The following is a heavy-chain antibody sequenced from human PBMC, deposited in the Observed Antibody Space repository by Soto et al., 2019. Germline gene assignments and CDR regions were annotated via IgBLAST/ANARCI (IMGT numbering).Heavy chain of an antibody. V-gene: IGHV1-69*01. D-gene: IGHD6-13*01. CDR1: GGTFSSYA. Sequence: QVQLVQSGAEVKKPGSSVKVSCKASGGTFSSYAISWVRQAPGQGLEWMGGIIPIFGTANYAQKFQGRVTITADESTSTAYMELSSLRSEDTAVYYCARTIAAAGGYYYYGMDVWGQGTTVTVSS. CDR3: ARTIAAAGGYYYYGMDV. CDR2: IIPIFGTA. J-gene: IGHJ6*02.